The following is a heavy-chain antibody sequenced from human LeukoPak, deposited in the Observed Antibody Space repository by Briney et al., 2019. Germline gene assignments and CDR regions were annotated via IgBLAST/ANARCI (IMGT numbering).Heavy chain of an antibody. Sequence: GGSLRLSRAASGFTFSSYEMNWVRQAPGKGLEWVSYISSSGSTIYYADSVKGRFTISRDNAKNSLYLQMNSLRAEDTAVYYCARIPRQLHLDPWGQGTLVTVSS. D-gene: IGHD2-2*01. CDR2: ISSSGSTI. V-gene: IGHV3-48*03. CDR1: GFTFSSYE. J-gene: IGHJ5*02. CDR3: ARIPRQLHLDP.